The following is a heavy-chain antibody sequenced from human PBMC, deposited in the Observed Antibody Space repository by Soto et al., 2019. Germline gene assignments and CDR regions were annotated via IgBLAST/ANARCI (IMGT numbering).Heavy chain of an antibody. Sequence: SETLSLTCAVYGGSFSGYYWSWIRQPPGKGLEWIGEINHSGSTNYNPSLKSRVTISVDTSKNQFSLKLSSVTAADTAVYYCARVGDSSSWYFSGYFDCWGQGTLVTVSS. V-gene: IGHV4-34*01. CDR3: ARVGDSSSWYFSGYFDC. J-gene: IGHJ4*02. D-gene: IGHD6-13*01. CDR2: INHSGST. CDR1: GGSFSGYY.